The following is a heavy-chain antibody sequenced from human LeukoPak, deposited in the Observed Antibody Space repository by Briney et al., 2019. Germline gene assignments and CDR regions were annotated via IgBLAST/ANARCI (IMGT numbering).Heavy chain of an antibody. V-gene: IGHV4-39*01. Sequence: SETLSLTCTVSGGSIRSSSYFWGWIRQPPGKGLEWIGNIYYSGSSYYNPSLKSRVTISVDTSKNQFSLQMSSVTAADTAVFYCARQSGVSSDNYFGMDVWGQGTTATVSS. CDR3: ARQSGVSSDNYFGMDV. CDR1: GGSIRSSSYF. CDR2: IYYSGSS. J-gene: IGHJ6*02. D-gene: IGHD1-26*01.